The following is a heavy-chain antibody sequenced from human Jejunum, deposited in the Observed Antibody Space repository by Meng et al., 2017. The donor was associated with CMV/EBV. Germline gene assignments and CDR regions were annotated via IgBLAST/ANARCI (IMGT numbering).Heavy chain of an antibody. CDR2: IGNQPFSGTL. J-gene: IGHJ4*02. Sequence: GFTFADYCLTWVRQAPGKGLEWVGFIGNQPFSGTLQYAASVKGRFTFSRDDSKNIAYLQMNSLRTEDTAVYYCSRWGTETQQLLPYWGQGTLVTVSS. CDR1: GFTFADYC. D-gene: IGHD3-16*01. V-gene: IGHV3-49*04. CDR3: SRWGTETQQLLPY.